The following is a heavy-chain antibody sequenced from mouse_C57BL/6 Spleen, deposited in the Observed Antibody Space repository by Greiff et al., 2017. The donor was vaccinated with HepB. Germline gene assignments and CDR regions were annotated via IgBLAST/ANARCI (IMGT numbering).Heavy chain of an antibody. V-gene: IGHV1-55*01. J-gene: IGHJ3*01. CDR3: ARRSSGYVGTWFAY. CDR1: GYTFTSYW. Sequence: QVQLQQPGAELVKPGASVKMSCKASGYTFTSYWITWVKQRPGQGLEWIGDIYPGSGSTNYNEKFKSKATLTVDTSSSTAYMQLSSLTSEDSAVYYCARRSSGYVGTWFAYWGQGTLVTVSA. D-gene: IGHD3-2*02. CDR2: IYPGSGST.